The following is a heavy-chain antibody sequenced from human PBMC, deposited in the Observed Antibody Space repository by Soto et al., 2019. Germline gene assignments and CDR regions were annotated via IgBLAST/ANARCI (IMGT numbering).Heavy chain of an antibody. J-gene: IGHJ4*01. CDR3: ARGSPPRAAIPDY. CDR1: GGSTINQY. Sequence: SDSLSLAGTVSGGSTINQYWIWIRQSPGRGLEWIGNIYSSGNTKYNPSLGSRVTISIDTSKNQLSLKLNSVTAADTAVYYCARGSPPRAAIPDYWGQGTLVTVSS. CDR2: IYSSGNT. V-gene: IGHV4-59*11. D-gene: IGHD6-13*01.